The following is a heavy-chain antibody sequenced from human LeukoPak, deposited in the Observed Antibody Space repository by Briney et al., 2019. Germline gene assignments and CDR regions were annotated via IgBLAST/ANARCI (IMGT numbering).Heavy chain of an antibody. D-gene: IGHD1-14*01. V-gene: IGHV3-74*01. J-gene: IGHJ5*02. CDR3: ARQGEPHDWFDP. Sequence: SGGSLRLSCAASGFTFSSYWMHWVRQAPGKGLVWVSRINSDGSSTSYADSAKGRFTISRDNAKNTLYLQMNSLRAEDTAVYYCARQGEPHDWFDPWGQGTLVTVSS. CDR1: GFTFSSYW. CDR2: INSDGSST.